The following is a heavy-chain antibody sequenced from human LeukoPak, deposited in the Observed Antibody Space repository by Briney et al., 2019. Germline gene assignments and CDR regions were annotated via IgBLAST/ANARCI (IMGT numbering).Heavy chain of an antibody. CDR2: ISGSGGST. CDR3: AKEVYYDSSGYFRPNWFDP. Sequence: GGSLRLSCAASGFTFSSYAMSWVRQAPGKGLEWVSAISGSGGSTYYADSVKGRFTISRDNSKNTLYLQMNSLRAEDTAVYYCAKEVYYDSSGYFRPNWFDPWGRGTLVTVSS. V-gene: IGHV3-23*01. D-gene: IGHD3-22*01. CDR1: GFTFSSYA. J-gene: IGHJ5*02.